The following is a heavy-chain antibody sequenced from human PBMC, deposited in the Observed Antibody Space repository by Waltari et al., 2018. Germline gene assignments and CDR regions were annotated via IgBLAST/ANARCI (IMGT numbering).Heavy chain of an antibody. J-gene: IGHJ4*02. D-gene: IGHD3-22*01. CDR2: IYHSGST. Sequence: QVQLQESGPGLVKPSGTLSLTCAVSGGSISSSNWWSWVRQPPGKGLEWIGEIYHSGSTNYNPSLKSRVTISVDKSKNQFSLNLSSVTAADTAVYYCASSYYDTSGYSPFDYWGQGTLVTVSS. V-gene: IGHV4-4*02. CDR3: ASSYYDTSGYSPFDY. CDR1: GGSISSSNW.